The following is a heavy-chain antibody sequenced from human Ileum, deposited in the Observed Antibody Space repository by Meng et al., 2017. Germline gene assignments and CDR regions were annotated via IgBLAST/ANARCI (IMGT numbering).Heavy chain of an antibody. Sequence: VLLGGAGGVVVQPGRSLGLSCATSGFTFTSHGLHWVRQAPGKGLEWVAVIWYDGSKEYYADSVKGRFTISRDDSKNTIYLQMNYLRAEDTAVYYCTRCYGDWFSGDHWGRGTLVTVSS. D-gene: IGHD3/OR15-3a*01. V-gene: IGHV3-33*01. CDR2: IWYDGSKE. CDR1: GFTFTSHG. J-gene: IGHJ4*01. CDR3: TRCYGDWFSGDH.